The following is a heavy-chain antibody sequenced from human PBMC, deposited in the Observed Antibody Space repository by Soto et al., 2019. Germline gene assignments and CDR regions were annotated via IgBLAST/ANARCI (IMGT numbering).Heavy chain of an antibody. D-gene: IGHD3-22*01. CDR3: TTETYYNDSSGYPGDY. CDR1: SVSNAW. J-gene: IGHJ4*02. CDR2: IKSKTDGGTT. V-gene: IGHV3-15*07. Sequence: SVSNAWMNWVRQAPGKGLEWVGRIKSKTDGGTTDYAAPVKGRFTISRDDSKNTLYLQMNSLKTEDTAVYYCTTETYYNDSSGYPGDYWGQGTLVTVSS.